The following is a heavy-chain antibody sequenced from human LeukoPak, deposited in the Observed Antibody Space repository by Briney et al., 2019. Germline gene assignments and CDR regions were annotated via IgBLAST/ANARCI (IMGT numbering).Heavy chain of an antibody. CDR1: GYTFTSYG. Sequence: ASVKVSCKASGYTFTSYGISWVRQTPGQGLEWMGWISAYNGNTNYAKKLQGRVTMTTDTSTSTAYMELRSLRSDDTAVYYCARDLKCSSTSCYFYYYYGMDVWGQGTTVTVSS. CDR2: ISAYNGNT. CDR3: ARDLKCSSTSCYFYYYYGMDV. D-gene: IGHD2-2*01. J-gene: IGHJ6*02. V-gene: IGHV1-18*01.